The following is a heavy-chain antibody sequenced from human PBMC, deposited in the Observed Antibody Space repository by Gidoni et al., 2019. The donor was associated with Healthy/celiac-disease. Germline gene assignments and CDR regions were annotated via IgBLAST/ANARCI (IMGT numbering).Heavy chain of an antibody. J-gene: IGHJ6*02. V-gene: IGHV7-4-1*02. Sequence: QVQLVQSGSELNKPGASVKVSCKSSGYTFTSYAMNWVRQAPGQGLEWMGWINTNTGNPTYAQGFTGRFVFSLDTSVSTAYLQISSLKAEDTAVYYCARLLYGDLSYYYYGMDVWGQGTTVTVSS. D-gene: IGHD4-17*01. CDR3: ARLLYGDLSYYYYGMDV. CDR1: GYTFTSYA. CDR2: INTNTGNP.